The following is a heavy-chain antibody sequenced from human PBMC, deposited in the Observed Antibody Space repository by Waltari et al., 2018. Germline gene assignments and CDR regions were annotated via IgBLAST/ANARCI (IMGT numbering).Heavy chain of an antibody. J-gene: IGHJ5*02. CDR2: IYYSGST. D-gene: IGHD6-19*01. Sequence: QLQLQESGPGLMKPSETLSLTCTVSGGSISSSSYYWGWIRQPPGKGLEWIGSIYYSGSTYYNPSLKSRVTISVDTSKNQFSLKLSSVTAADTAVYYCARGGPRAVAGTFLDPWGQGTLVTVSS. CDR3: ARGGPRAVAGTFLDP. V-gene: IGHV4-39*07. CDR1: GGSISSSSYY.